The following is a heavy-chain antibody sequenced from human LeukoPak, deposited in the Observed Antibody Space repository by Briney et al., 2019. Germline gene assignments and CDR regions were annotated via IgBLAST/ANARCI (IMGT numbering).Heavy chain of an antibody. V-gene: IGHV4-39*07. Sequence: SETLSLTCIASGGSISSSTYYWGWIRQPPGKGLEWIGSIYYSGTTYYNPSLKSRVTISVDTSKNQFSLKLSSVTAADTAVYYCARRYLSTGYYGPIDYWRQGTLVTVSS. D-gene: IGHD3-9*01. CDR1: GGSISSSTYY. J-gene: IGHJ4*02. CDR2: IYYSGTT. CDR3: ARRYLSTGYYGPIDY.